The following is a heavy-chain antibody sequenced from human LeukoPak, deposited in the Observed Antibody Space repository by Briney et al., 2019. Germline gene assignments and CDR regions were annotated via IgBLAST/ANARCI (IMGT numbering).Heavy chain of an antibody. CDR1: GGSINSYY. J-gene: IGHJ6*03. D-gene: IGHD1-1*01. Sequence: SETLSLTCTVSGGSINSYYWTWIRQPPGKGLEWIGYVDHTGSTNFNPSLNGRVSISRDTTKNLFSLRLRSVTAADTAVYFCARGRGSSSTWYSTYYYYFYMDVWGKGTTVTVSS. V-gene: IGHV4-59*01. CDR2: VDHTGST. CDR3: ARGRGSSSTWYSTYYYYFYMDV.